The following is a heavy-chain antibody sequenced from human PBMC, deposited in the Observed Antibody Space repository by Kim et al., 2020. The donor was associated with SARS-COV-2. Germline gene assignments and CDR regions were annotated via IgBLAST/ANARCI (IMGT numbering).Heavy chain of an antibody. V-gene: IGHV3-7*01. Sequence: VDSVKGRFTISRDNAKNSLYLQMNSLRAEDTAVYYCATRPESAYYYGVFDYWGQGALVIVSS. D-gene: IGHD3-22*01. CDR3: ATRPESAYYYGVFDY. J-gene: IGHJ4*02.